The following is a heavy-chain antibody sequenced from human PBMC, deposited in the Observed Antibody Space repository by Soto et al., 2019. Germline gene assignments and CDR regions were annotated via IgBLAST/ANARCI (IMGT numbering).Heavy chain of an antibody. CDR1: GFTFSSYA. CDR2: ISYDGSNK. CDR3: ARDPGARGYSYGNNWFDP. D-gene: IGHD5-18*01. J-gene: IGHJ5*02. V-gene: IGHV3-30-3*01. Sequence: PGGSLRLSCAASGFTFSSYAMHWVRQAPGKGLEWVAVISYDGSNKYYADSVKGRFTISRDNSKNTLYLQMNSLRAEDTAVYYCARDPGARGYSYGNNWFDPWGQGTPVTVSS.